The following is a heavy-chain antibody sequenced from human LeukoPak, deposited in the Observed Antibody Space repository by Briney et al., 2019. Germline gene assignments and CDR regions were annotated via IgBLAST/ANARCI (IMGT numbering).Heavy chain of an antibody. D-gene: IGHD2-15*01. V-gene: IGHV1-2*02. CDR2: IIPNSGGT. J-gene: IGHJ3*02. CDR3: TRGVLLQDRGAFDI. Sequence: ASVKVSCKASGYTFTSYDINWVRQATGQGLEWMGWIIPNSGGTRFAEKFQGRVTMTRDTSISTVYMELSSLNSDDSAVYYCTRGVLLQDRGAFDIWGQGTMVTVSS. CDR1: GYTFTSYD.